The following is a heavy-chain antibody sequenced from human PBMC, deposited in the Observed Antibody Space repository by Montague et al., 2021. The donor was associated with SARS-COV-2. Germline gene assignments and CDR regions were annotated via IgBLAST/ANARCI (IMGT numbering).Heavy chain of an antibody. CDR2: ISGSGSST. V-gene: IGHV3-23*01. D-gene: IGHD2-2*01. CDR1: GFSFSDYG. Sequence: SLRLSCAASGFSFSDYGMTWVRQAPGKGLEWVSAISGSGSSTIYADSVKGRFTISRDNSENTVYLDVMSVRADDTAVYYCAKIPSYQLTLLDDDYGTDVWGQGTTVTVSS. CDR3: AKIPSYQLTLLDDDYGTDV. J-gene: IGHJ6*02.